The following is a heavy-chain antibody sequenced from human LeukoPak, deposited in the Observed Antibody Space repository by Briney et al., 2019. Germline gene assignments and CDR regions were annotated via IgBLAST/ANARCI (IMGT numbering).Heavy chain of an antibody. D-gene: IGHD4-23*01. V-gene: IGHV1-18*01. CDR2: ISAYNGNT. CDR1: GYTFTSYA. CDR3: ARDHDGGIPLDY. Sequence: ASVKVSCKASGYTFTSYAISWVRQAPGQGLDWMGWISAYNGNTNYAQKLQGRVTMTTDTSTSTAYMELRSLRSDDTAVYYCARDHDGGIPLDYWGQGTLVTVSS. J-gene: IGHJ4*02.